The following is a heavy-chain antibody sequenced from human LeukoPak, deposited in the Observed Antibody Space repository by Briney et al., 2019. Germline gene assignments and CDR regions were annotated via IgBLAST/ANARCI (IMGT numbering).Heavy chain of an antibody. D-gene: IGHD4-11*01. Sequence: ASVKVSCKASGGTFSSYAISWVRQAPGQGLEWMGGIIPIFGTANYAQKFQGRVTITADESTSTAYMELSSLRSEDTAVYYCAREEKIDYSNHANWFDPWGQGTLVTVSS. V-gene: IGHV1-69*13. CDR2: IIPIFGTA. CDR1: GGTFSSYA. CDR3: AREEKIDYSNHANWFDP. J-gene: IGHJ5*02.